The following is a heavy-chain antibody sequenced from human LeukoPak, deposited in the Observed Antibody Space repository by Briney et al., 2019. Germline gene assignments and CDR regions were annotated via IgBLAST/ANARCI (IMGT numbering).Heavy chain of an antibody. CDR3: AKLGSPRAF. CDR2: IYYFGNT. D-gene: IGHD6-13*01. J-gene: IGHJ4*02. V-gene: IGHV4-59*03. Sequence: PSETLSLTCSVSGGSLSTYYWSWIRQPPGKGLEWIGYIYYFGNTDYNPSLKSRVTISVDTSKNQFSLRLRSVTSADTAVYYCAKLGSPRAFWGQGILVRVFS. CDR1: GGSLSTYY.